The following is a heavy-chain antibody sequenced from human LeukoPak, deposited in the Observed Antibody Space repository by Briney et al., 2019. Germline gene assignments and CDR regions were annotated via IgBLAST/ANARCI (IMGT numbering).Heavy chain of an antibody. CDR3: ARGDGYSYGYTY. D-gene: IGHD5-18*01. V-gene: IGHV1-46*01. CDR2: INPSGGST. J-gene: IGHJ4*02. CDR1: GYTLTELS. Sequence: ASVKVSCKVSGYTLTELSMHWVRQAPGQGLEWMGIINPSGGSTSYAQKFQGRVTMTRDMSTSTVYMELSSLRSEDTAVYYCARGDGYSYGYTYWGQGTLVTVSS.